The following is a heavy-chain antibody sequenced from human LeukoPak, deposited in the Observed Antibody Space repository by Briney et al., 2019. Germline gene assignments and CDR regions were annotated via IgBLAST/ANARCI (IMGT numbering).Heavy chain of an antibody. D-gene: IGHD7-27*01. Sequence: SETLSLTCTVSGASVTDYYWSCIRQSPGKGLEWISYIHHSGNSDYNPSIRSRVTTSLDTSKTQFSLNLISVTAADTAVYYCTRGHWGLQSWSQGTLVTVSS. J-gene: IGHJ5*02. CDR3: TRGHWGLQS. V-gene: IGHV4-59*02. CDR2: IHHSGNS. CDR1: GASVTDYY.